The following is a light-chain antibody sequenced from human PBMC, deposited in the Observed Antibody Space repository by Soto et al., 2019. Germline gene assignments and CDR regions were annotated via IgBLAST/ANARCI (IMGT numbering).Light chain of an antibody. CDR3: QQYNNWPPNT. Sequence: EIVMTQSPATLSVSPGERVTLSCRASQSVNNKLVWYQQKPGQAPRRLIYDASIRATGVPARFSASGSGTEFTLTISSLQSEDFAIYYCQQYNNWPPNTFGQGTRLEIK. CDR2: DAS. CDR1: QSVNNK. V-gene: IGKV3-15*01. J-gene: IGKJ5*01.